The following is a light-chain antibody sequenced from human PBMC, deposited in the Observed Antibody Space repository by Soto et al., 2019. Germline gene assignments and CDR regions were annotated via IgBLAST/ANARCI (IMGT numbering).Light chain of an antibody. CDR1: QSIRNK. Sequence: MTQSPSNLSASVGDRVTITCRASQSIRNKLAWYQQKPGHAPRLFIYGASTRATGIPARFSCSGSGTEFSLTISSLQSEDVAVYYCQRYYDRPPRTFGQGTKVEFK. V-gene: IGKV3-15*01. J-gene: IGKJ1*01. CDR2: GAS. CDR3: QRYYDRPPRT.